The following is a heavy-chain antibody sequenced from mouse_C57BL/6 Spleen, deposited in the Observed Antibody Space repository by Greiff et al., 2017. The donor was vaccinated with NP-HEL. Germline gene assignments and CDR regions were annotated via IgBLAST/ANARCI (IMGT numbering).Heavy chain of an antibody. V-gene: IGHV1-54*01. J-gene: IGHJ2*01. CDR2: INPGSGGT. CDR3: ARFPDSSGFDY. D-gene: IGHD3-2*02. Sequence: VQLQQSGAELVRPGTSVKVSCKASGYAFTNYLIEWVKRRPGQGLEWIGVINPGSGGTNYTEKFKGKATLTADKSSSTAYMQLSSLTSEDSAVYFCARFPDSSGFDYWGQGTTLTVSS. CDR1: GYAFTNYL.